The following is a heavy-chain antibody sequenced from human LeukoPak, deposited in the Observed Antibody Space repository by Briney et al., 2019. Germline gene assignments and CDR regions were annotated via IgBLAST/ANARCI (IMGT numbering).Heavy chain of an antibody. CDR3: ARGPIVTIFGVVTGYYYYMDV. V-gene: IGHV1-69*05. J-gene: IGHJ6*03. D-gene: IGHD3-3*01. CDR1: GGTFSSYA. Sequence: GASVKVSCKASGGTFSSYAISWVRQAPGQGLEWMGGIIPIFGTANYAQKFQGRVTITTDESTNTAYMELSSLRSEDTAVYYCARGPIVTIFGVVTGYYYYMDVWGKGTTVTVSS. CDR2: IIPIFGTA.